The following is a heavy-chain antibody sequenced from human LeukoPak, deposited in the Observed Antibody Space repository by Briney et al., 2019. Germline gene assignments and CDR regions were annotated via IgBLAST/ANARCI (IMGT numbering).Heavy chain of an antibody. Sequence: GGSLRLSCAASGFTFSNAWMSWVRQAPGKGLEWVSAISGSGGSTYYADSVKGRFTISRDNSKNTLYLQMNSLRAEDTAVYYCAKSAMYSSGFTFDYWGQGTLVTVSS. CDR1: GFTFSNAW. CDR2: ISGSGGST. J-gene: IGHJ4*02. V-gene: IGHV3-23*01. D-gene: IGHD6-19*01. CDR3: AKSAMYSSGFTFDY.